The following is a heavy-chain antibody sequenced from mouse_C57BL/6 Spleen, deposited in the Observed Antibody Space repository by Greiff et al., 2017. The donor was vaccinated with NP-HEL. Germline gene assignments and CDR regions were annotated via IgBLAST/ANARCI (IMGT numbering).Heavy chain of an antibody. Sequence: VQLKESGPELVKPGASVKISCKASGYSFTGYYMHWVKQSHGNILDWIGYIYPYNGVSSYNQKFKGKATLTVDKSSSTAYMELRSLTSEDSAVYYCARSPITTVETWFAYWGQGTLVTVSA. V-gene: IGHV1-31*01. CDR3: ARSPITTVETWFAY. D-gene: IGHD1-1*01. CDR2: IYPYNGVS. CDR1: GYSFTGYY. J-gene: IGHJ3*01.